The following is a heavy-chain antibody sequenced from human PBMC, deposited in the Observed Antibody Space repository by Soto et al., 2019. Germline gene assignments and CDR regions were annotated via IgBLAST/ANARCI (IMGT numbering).Heavy chain of an antibody. Sequence: EVQLLESGGGLVQPGGSLRLSCAASGFTFSSYAMRWVRQAPGKGLEWVSAISGSGGSTYYADSVKGRFTISRDNSKNAQYLQMNSRRAEGTAVYYCAKRGSGSYFGCWGQGTLVTVSS. D-gene: IGHD1-26*01. CDR3: AKRGSGSYFGC. V-gene: IGHV3-23*01. CDR1: GFTFSSYA. J-gene: IGHJ4*02. CDR2: ISGSGGST.